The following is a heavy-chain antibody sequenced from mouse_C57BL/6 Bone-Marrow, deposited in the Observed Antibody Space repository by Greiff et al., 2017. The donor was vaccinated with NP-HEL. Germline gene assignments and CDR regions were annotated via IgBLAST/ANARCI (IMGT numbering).Heavy chain of an antibody. Sequence: VMLVESGEGLVKPGGSLKLSCAASGFTFSSYAMSWVRQTPEKRLEWVAYISSGGDYIYYADTVKGRFTISRDNARNTLYLQMSSLKSEDTAMYYCTRDRRVTTGFAYWGQGTLVTVSA. CDR2: ISSGGDYI. CDR1: GFTFSSYA. V-gene: IGHV5-9-1*02. J-gene: IGHJ3*01. D-gene: IGHD2-2*01. CDR3: TRDRRVTTGFAY.